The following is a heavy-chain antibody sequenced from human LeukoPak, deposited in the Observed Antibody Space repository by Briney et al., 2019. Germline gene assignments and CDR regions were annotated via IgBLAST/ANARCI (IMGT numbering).Heavy chain of an antibody. CDR2: IWYDGSNK. D-gene: IGHD3-3*01. CDR3: AKDLRYYDFWSGLADY. Sequence: GGSLRLSCAASGFTFSTYGMHWVGQAPGKGLEWVALIWYDGSNKYYADSVKGRFTISRDNSKNTLYLQMNSLRAEDTAVYYCAKDLRYYDFWSGLADYWGQGTLVTVSS. V-gene: IGHV3-33*06. J-gene: IGHJ4*02. CDR1: GFTFSTYG.